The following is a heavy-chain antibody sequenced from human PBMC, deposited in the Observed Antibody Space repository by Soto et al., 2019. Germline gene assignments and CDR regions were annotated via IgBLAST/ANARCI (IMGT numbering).Heavy chain of an antibody. V-gene: IGHV3-30*03. Sequence: QAHLVESGGGVVQPGTSLRLSCAASGVSFNSYDMHWVRQAPGKGPEWLAIISYDGSNTYYSDSVRGRFTISRDNSKDTLYLQMHSLRSEDTAIYYCARISRYCSGGDCHAWGQGTQVTVSS. CDR2: ISYDGSNT. CDR3: ARISRYCSGGDCHA. J-gene: IGHJ5*02. D-gene: IGHD2-15*01. CDR1: GVSFNSYD.